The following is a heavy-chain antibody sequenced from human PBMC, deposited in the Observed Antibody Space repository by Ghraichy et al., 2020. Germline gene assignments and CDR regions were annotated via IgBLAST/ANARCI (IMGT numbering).Heavy chain of an antibody. D-gene: IGHD3-22*01. CDR3: AKGADSSGYHPHWHIDL. J-gene: IGHJ2*01. CDR1: GFPFSSYA. V-gene: IGHV3-23*01. Sequence: GGSLRLSCAASGFPFSSYAMSWVRQAPGKGLEWVSAISGSGGSTYYADSVKGRFTISRDNSKNTLHLQMNSLRAEDTAVYYCAKGADSSGYHPHWHIDLWGRGTLVTVSS. CDR2: ISGSGGST.